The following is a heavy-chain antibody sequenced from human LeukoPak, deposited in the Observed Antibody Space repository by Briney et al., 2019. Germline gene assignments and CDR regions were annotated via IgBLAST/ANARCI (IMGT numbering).Heavy chain of an antibody. CDR3: ASQYDLWSGYYTYYYYYGMDV. V-gene: IGHV4-39*01. J-gene: IGHJ6*02. Sequence: SETLSLTCTVSGGSISSSSYYWGWIRQPPGKGLEWIGSIYYSGSYYYNTSLKSPVPISVDTSKNQFSLKLSSVTAADTAVYYCASQYDLWSGYYTYYYYYGMDVWGQGTTVTVSS. D-gene: IGHD3-3*01. CDR1: GGSISSSSYY. CDR2: IYYSGSY.